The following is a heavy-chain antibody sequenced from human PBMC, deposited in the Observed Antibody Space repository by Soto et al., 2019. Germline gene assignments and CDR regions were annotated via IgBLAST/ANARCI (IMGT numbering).Heavy chain of an antibody. J-gene: IGHJ6*02. CDR3: AEGRGCSGGSCHSTYYYGMDV. D-gene: IGHD2-15*01. Sequence: ASVKVSCKASGGTFSSYAISWVRQAPGQGLEWMGGIIPIFGTANYAQKFQGRVTITADESTSTAYMELSSLRSEDTAVYYCAEGRGCSGGSCHSTYYYGMDVWGQGTTVTV. CDR2: IIPIFGTA. CDR1: GGTFSSYA. V-gene: IGHV1-69*13.